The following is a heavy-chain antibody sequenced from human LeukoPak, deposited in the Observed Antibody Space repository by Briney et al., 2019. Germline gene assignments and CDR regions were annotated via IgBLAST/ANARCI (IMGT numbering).Heavy chain of an antibody. CDR1: GGSMSGYY. D-gene: IGHD3-10*01. CDR2: IYYNGRA. J-gene: IGHJ5*02. V-gene: IGHV4-59*01. CDR3: ARVDYYGSGGIFDP. Sequence: SETLSLTCTVSGGSMSGYYCSWLRQPPGEGLEWIGYIYYNGRANYNPSPKSRVTISEDTSRNQFSLKLTSATAADTAVYYCARVDYYGSGGIFDPWGQGILVTVSS.